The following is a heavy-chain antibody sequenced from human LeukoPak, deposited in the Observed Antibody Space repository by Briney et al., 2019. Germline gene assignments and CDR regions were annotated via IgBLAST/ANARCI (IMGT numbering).Heavy chain of an antibody. V-gene: IGHV3-23*01. CDR2: ISGSGGST. D-gene: IGHD1-26*01. CDR1: GFTFSSYG. CDR3: AREGGSYLRAFDI. Sequence: TGGSLRLSCAASGFTFSSYGMSWVRQAPGKGLEWVSAISGSGGSTYYADSVKGRFTISRDNSKNTLYLQMNSLRAEDTAVYYCAREGGSYLRAFDIWGQGTMVTVSS. J-gene: IGHJ3*02.